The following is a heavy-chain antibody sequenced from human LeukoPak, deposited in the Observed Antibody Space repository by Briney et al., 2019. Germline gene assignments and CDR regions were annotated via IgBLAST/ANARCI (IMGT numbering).Heavy chain of an antibody. CDR1: GFTFSSYA. V-gene: IGHV3-64*01. D-gene: IGHD6-19*01. CDR3: ARASSGWYGY. CDR2: ISSNGGST. Sequence: GGSLRLSRVVSGFTFSSYAMHWVRQAPGKGLEYVSAISSNGGSTYYANSVKGRFTISRDNSKNTLYLQMGSLRVEDMAVYYCARASSGWYGYWGQGTLVTVSS. J-gene: IGHJ4*02.